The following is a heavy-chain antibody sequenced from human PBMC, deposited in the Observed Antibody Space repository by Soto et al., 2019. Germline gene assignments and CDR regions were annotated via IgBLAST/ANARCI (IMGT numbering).Heavy chain of an antibody. Sequence: VQLVESGGGVVQPGRSLRLSCAASGFTFSSYAMHWVRQAPGKGLEWVAVISYDGSNKYYADSVKGRFTISRDNSKNTLYLQMNSLRAEDTAVYYCARGGDGYNRAEYFQHWGQGTLVTVSS. CDR2: ISYDGSNK. J-gene: IGHJ1*01. CDR3: ARGGDGYNRAEYFQH. CDR1: GFTFSSYA. V-gene: IGHV3-30-3*01. D-gene: IGHD5-12*01.